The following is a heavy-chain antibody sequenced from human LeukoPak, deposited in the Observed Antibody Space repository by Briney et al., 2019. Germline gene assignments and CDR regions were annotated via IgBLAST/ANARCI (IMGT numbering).Heavy chain of an antibody. D-gene: IGHD6-19*01. CDR1: GGSIGSYY. J-gene: IGHJ4*02. CDR2: IYYSGST. CDR3: ARDTLRIAVAGRGGFDY. Sequence: PSETLSLTCTVSGGSIGSYYWSWIRQPPGKGLEWIGYIYYSGSTNYNPSLKSRVTISVDTSKNNFSLKLSSVTPADTAVYYCARDTLRIAVAGRGGFDYWGQGTLVTVSS. V-gene: IGHV4-59*01.